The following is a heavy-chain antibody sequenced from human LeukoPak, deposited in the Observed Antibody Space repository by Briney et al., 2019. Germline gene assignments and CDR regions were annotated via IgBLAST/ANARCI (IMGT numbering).Heavy chain of an antibody. J-gene: IGHJ2*01. V-gene: IGHV1-46*01. D-gene: IGHD1-26*01. CDR1: GYTFTSYY. Sequence: ASVKVSCKASGYTFTSYYMHWVRQAPGQGLEWMGIINPSGGSTSYAQKFQGRVTMTRYTSTSTVYMELSSLRSEDTAVYYCARDNRPYSGSYYGRGTTRYFDLWGRGTLVTVSS. CDR3: ARDNRPYSGSYYGRGTTRYFDL. CDR2: INPSGGST.